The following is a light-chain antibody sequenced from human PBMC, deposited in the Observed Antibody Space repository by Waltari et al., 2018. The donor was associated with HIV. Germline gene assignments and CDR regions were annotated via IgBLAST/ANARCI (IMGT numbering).Light chain of an antibody. CDR2: ADY. J-gene: IGLJ3*02. CDR1: SGSIGSAY. Sequence: NFVLTQPHSVSESPGKTVIIPCTRSSGSIGSAYVQWYRPRPGSSPSTVIYADYQRPSGVPERFSGAVTSPANAASLTFSGLWSEDEADYYWQSYDGTKWVFGGGSKLTGL. V-gene: IGLV6-57*01. CDR3: QSYDGTKWV.